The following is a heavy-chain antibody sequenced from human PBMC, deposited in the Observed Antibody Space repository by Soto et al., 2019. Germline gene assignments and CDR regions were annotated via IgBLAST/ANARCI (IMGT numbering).Heavy chain of an antibody. Sequence: ASVKVSCKVSGYTLTELSMHWVRQAPGKGLEWMGGFDPEDGETIYAQKFQGRVTMTEDTSTDTAYMELSSLRSEDTAVYYCATDIATRTYYYDSSGYYAFGYWGQGTLVTVSS. CDR2: FDPEDGET. J-gene: IGHJ4*02. CDR3: ATDIATRTYYYDSSGYYAFGY. V-gene: IGHV1-24*01. CDR1: GYTLTELS. D-gene: IGHD3-22*01.